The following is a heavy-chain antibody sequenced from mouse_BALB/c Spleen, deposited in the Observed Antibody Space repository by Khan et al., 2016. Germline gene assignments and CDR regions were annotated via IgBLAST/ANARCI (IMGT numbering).Heavy chain of an antibody. CDR3: ARGGNFDY. V-gene: IGHV9-3*02. J-gene: IGHJ2*01. CDR1: GYTFTNYG. Sequence: QIQLVQSGPELKKPGETVKISCKASGYTFTNYGMNWVKQAPGKGLKWMGWINTNTGEPTYAEEFKGRFAFSLEISASTAYLQINNLKDEDTATYFCARGGNFDYWGQGTTLTVSS. CDR2: INTNTGEP. D-gene: IGHD1-1*01.